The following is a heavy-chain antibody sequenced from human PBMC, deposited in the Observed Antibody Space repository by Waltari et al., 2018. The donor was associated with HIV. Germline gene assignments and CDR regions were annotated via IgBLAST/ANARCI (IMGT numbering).Heavy chain of an antibody. V-gene: IGHV3-23*04. CDR3: ANGVGLSGVVY. J-gene: IGHJ4*02. Sequence: EVQLVESGGGLVQPGGSLRLSCAASGLTFCSYVMNWVRQAPGQGLEWVSGISGSGGSTYYADSVKGRFTISRDNSKNTLYLHMNSLRAEDTAVYYCANGVGLSGVVYWGQGTLVTVSS. D-gene: IGHD3-3*01. CDR2: ISGSGGST. CDR1: GLTFCSYV.